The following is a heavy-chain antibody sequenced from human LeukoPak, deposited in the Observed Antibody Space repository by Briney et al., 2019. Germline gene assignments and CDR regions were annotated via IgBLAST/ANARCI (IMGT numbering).Heavy chain of an antibody. J-gene: IGHJ4*02. Sequence: GGSLRLSCAASGFTFSSYSMNWVRQASGKGLEWVSSISSSSSYIYYADSVKGRFTISRDNAKNSLYLQMNSLRAEDTAVYYCARWDYGDQFFDYWGQGTLVTVSS. CDR2: ISSSSSYI. D-gene: IGHD4-17*01. V-gene: IGHV3-21*01. CDR3: ARWDYGDQFFDY. CDR1: GFTFSSYS.